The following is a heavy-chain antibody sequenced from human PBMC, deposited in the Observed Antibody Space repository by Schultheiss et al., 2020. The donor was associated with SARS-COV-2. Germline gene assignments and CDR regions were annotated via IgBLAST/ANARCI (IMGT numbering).Heavy chain of an antibody. J-gene: IGHJ5*01. CDR2: ISGSGGST. D-gene: IGHD6-13*01. Sequence: GGSLRLSCAASGFTFSSYEMNWVRQAPGKGLEWVSAISGSGGSTYYADSVKGRFTISRDNSKNTLYLQMNSLRAEDTAVYYCAKRYSSSWFDYWGQGTLVTVSS. CDR1: GFTFSSYE. CDR3: AKRYSSSWFDY. V-gene: IGHV3-23*01.